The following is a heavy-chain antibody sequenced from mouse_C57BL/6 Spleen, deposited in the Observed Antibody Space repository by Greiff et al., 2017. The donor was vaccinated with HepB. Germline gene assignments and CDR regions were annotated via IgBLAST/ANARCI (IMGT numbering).Heavy chain of an antibody. CDR2: INPNYGTT. Sequence: EVKLMESGPELVKPGASVKISCKASGYSFTDYNMNWVKQSNGKSLEWIGVINPNYGTTSYNQKFKGKATLTVDQSSSTAYMQLNSLTSEDSAVYYCARWDYYGSSYAMDYWGQGTSVTVSS. CDR3: ARWDYYGSSYAMDY. D-gene: IGHD1-1*01. CDR1: GYSFTDYN. V-gene: IGHV1-39*01. J-gene: IGHJ4*01.